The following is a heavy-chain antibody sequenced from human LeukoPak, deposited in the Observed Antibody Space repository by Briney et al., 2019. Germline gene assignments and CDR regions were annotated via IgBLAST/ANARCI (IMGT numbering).Heavy chain of an antibody. Sequence: GGSLRLSCAASGFTFTNYGMHWVRQAPGKGLEWVASIRYDGSNKYYADSVKGRFTISRDNSKNTLYLQINSLRAEDTAVYYCAKESDWAYYFDYWGQGTLVTVSS. CDR3: AKESDWAYYFDY. CDR2: IRYDGSNK. J-gene: IGHJ4*02. V-gene: IGHV3-30*02. D-gene: IGHD2-21*01. CDR1: GFTFTNYG.